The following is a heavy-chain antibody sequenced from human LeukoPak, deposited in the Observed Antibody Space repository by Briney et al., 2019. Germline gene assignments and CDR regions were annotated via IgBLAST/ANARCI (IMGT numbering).Heavy chain of an antibody. V-gene: IGHV1-69*04. CDR3: ARESVPIVVVPAALYYFDY. CDR1: GGTFSSHA. J-gene: IGHJ4*02. D-gene: IGHD2-2*01. Sequence: SVKVSCKASGGTFSSHAISWVRQAPGQGLEWMGRIIPILGIANYAQKFQGRVTITADKSTSTAYMELSSLRSEDTAVYYCARESVPIVVVPAALYYFDYWGQGTLVTVSS. CDR2: IIPILGIA.